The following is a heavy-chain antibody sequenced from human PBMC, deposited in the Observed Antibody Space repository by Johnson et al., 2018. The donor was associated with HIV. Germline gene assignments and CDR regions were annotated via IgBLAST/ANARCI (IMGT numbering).Heavy chain of an antibody. J-gene: IGHJ3*02. CDR2: ISSSGGGT. V-gene: IGHV3-11*04. CDR1: GFTFSDYY. Sequence: QVQLVESGGGLVKPGGSLRLSCAASGFTFSDYYMNWVRQAPGKGLEWVSGISSSGGGTYYADPGKGRFTIARDNSKNTMFVQMNSLRAEDTAVYYCASGRVGGNDAFDIWGQGTMVTVSS. D-gene: IGHD2-15*01. CDR3: ASGRVGGNDAFDI.